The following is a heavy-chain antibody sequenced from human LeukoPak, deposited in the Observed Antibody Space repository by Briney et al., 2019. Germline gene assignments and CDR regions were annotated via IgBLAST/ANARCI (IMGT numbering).Heavy chain of an antibody. CDR1: GFTFSSYW. CDR2: ISGSGGST. Sequence: GGSLRLSCAASGFTFSSYWMSWVRQAPGKGLEWVSAISGSGGSTYYADSVKGRFTISRDNSKNTLYLQMNSLRAEDTAVYYCAKDRAVVKADMIDYWGQGTLVTVSS. J-gene: IGHJ4*02. V-gene: IGHV3-23*01. CDR3: AKDRAVVKADMIDY. D-gene: IGHD4-23*01.